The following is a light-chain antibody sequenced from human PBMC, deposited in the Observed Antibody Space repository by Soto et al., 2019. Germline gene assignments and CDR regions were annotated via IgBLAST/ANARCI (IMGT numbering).Light chain of an antibody. J-gene: IGKJ5*01. V-gene: IGKV3-15*01. Sequence: EIVMTQSPATLSVSPGERATLSCRASQSVSFNLAWYQQKRCQAPRLLSYVASTRATGIPARFSGSGSETEFALTISSLQSEDFAVYYCQQRRHSPTFGQGTRLEIK. CDR3: QQRRHSPT. CDR1: QSVSFN. CDR2: VAS.